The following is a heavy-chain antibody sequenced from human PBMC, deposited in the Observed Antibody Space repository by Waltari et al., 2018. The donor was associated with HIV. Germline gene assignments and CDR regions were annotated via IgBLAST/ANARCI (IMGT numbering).Heavy chain of an antibody. CDR2: INHGGAT. V-gene: IGHV4-34*02. CDR1: GAPLLDYH. Sequence: HVRLPQWGAGLLTPSETLSLPCAVYGAPLLDYHCPWPLHAPGKGLEWIGEINHGGATTDIASLRSRLNMSINTFKNQFFLKLSSVDAADTAIYYCARRTLDPLIPNNCFDFWGQGTLVIVSS. D-gene: IGHD2-2*02. CDR3: ARRTLDPLIPNNCFDF. J-gene: IGHJ5*01.